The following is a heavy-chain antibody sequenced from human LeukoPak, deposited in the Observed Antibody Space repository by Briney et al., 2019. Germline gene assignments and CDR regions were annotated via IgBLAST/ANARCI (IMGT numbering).Heavy chain of an antibody. CDR1: GYSFTSYW. CDR2: LYPGDSDT. V-gene: IGHV5-51*01. J-gene: IGHJ4*02. D-gene: IGHD6-6*01. Sequence: GESLKISCKVSGYSFTSYWVAWVRQMPGKGLEWMGILYPGDSDTRYSPSFQGQVTISADKSITTAYLQWSSLKASDTAMYYCARLVGSSSFNYFDYWGQGTLVTVSS. CDR3: ARLVGSSSFNYFDY.